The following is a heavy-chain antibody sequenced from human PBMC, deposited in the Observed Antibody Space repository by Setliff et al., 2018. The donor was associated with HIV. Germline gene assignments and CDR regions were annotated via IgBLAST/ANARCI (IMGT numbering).Heavy chain of an antibody. J-gene: IGHJ3*02. CDR2: ISTYNGNR. CDR1: GYTFTNYG. V-gene: IGHV1-18*01. D-gene: IGHD3-3*01. CDR3: AREYYDFWSGYSDAFHI. Sequence: ASVKVSCKASGYTFTNYGISWVRQAPGQGLEWMGWISTYNGNRNYAQKLQGRVTMTRDTSISVAYMELSSLTSDDTAVYYCAREYYDFWSGYSDAFHIWGQGTMVTVSS.